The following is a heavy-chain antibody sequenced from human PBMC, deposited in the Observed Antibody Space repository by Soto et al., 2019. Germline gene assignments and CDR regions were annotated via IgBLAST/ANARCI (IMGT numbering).Heavy chain of an antibody. Sequence: GESLKISCAASGFTFSSYSMNWVRQAPGKGLEWVSSISSSSSYIYYADSVKGRFTISRDNAKNSLYLQMNSLRAEDTAVYYCARFLDWLSLDYWGQGTLVTVPQ. CDR3: ARFLDWLSLDY. D-gene: IGHD3-9*01. J-gene: IGHJ4*02. V-gene: IGHV3-21*01. CDR1: GFTFSSYS. CDR2: ISSSSSYI.